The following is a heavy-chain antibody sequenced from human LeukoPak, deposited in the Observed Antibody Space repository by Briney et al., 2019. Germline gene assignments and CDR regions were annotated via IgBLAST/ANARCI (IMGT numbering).Heavy chain of an antibody. CDR2: ISGGGTKT. J-gene: IGHJ4*02. V-gene: IGHV3-23*01. Sequence: PGGSLRLSCVPSGFTLSPYAMSWVRQAAGKGLGWVSSISGGGTKTFYADCVKGRFTISRENSKNTWYVEMNTLRREDTGVYYCAKARGGYCTKTGCYPLDYWGQGTLVTVSS. D-gene: IGHD2-8*01. CDR3: AKARGGYCTKTGCYPLDY. CDR1: GFTLSPYA.